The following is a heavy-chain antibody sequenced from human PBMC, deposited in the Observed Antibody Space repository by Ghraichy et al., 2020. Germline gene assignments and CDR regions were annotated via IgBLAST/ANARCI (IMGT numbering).Heavy chain of an antibody. CDR2: IYYSGST. Sequence: LETLSLTCTVSGGSISSSSYYWGWIRQPPGKGLEWIGSIYYSGSTFRNPSLKSRVTISVDTSKNQFSLRLTSVTAADTAVYYCARHAADSSWYSYYFDYWGQGTLVTVSS. CDR1: GGSISSSSYY. D-gene: IGHD6-13*01. J-gene: IGHJ4*02. CDR3: ARHAADSSWYSYYFDY. V-gene: IGHV4-39*01.